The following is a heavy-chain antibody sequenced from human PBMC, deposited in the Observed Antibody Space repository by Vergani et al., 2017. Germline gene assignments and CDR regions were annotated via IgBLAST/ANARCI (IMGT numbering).Heavy chain of an antibody. J-gene: IGHJ6*02. V-gene: IGHV3-30*02. CDR3: ANSYCSSLICYAFYGMEV. CDR1: GFSFSTYG. Sequence: VQLVESGGGVVQPGGSLRLSYAASGFSFSTYGMHWVRQAPGRGLEWVAFLRYDGSNEYYGDAVKGRFIISRDNSKNMLSLEMHSLRPEDTAVYYCANSYCSSLICYAFYGMEVWGQGTTVTVSS. D-gene: IGHD2-2*01. CDR2: LRYDGSNE.